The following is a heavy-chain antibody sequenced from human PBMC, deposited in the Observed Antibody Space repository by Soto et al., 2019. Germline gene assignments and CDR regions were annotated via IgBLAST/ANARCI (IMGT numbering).Heavy chain of an antibody. V-gene: IGHV4-34*01. D-gene: IGHD3-3*01. CDR1: GGSFSGYY. Sequence: SETLSLTCAVYGGSFSGYYWSWIRQPPGKGLERIGGINHSGSTNYNPSLKSRVTISVDTSKNQFSLKLSSVTAADTAVYYCARGRARDYDFWSGYPRGYFDYWGQGTLVTAPQ. CDR3: ARGRARDYDFWSGYPRGYFDY. J-gene: IGHJ4*02. CDR2: INHSGST.